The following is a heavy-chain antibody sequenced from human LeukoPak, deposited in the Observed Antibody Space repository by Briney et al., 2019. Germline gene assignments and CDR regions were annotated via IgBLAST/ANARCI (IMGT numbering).Heavy chain of an antibody. CDR2: ISSSSSYI. CDR1: GFTFSSYS. D-gene: IGHD6-13*01. CDR3: ARGSSNWYYFDY. J-gene: IGHJ4*02. Sequence: GGSLRLSCAASGFTFSSYSMNWVRQAPGKGLEWVSFISSSSSYIYYADSVKGRFTISRDNAKKSLYLEMNSLRAEDTAVYYCARGSSNWYYFDYWGQGSLVTVSS. V-gene: IGHV3-21*01.